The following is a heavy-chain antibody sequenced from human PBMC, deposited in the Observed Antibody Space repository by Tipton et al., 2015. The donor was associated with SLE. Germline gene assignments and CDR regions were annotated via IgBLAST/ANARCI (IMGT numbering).Heavy chain of an antibody. V-gene: IGHV3-48*01. Sequence: SLRLSCAASGFTFSSYSMNWVRQAPGKGLEWVSYISSSSSTIYYADSVKGRFTISRDNAKNSLYLLMNSQRAAVRAVYYCAGGLGNFDYWGQGTLVTVSS. J-gene: IGHJ4*02. CDR2: ISSSSSTI. CDR1: GFTFSSYS. CDR3: AGGLGNFDY. D-gene: IGHD3/OR15-3a*01.